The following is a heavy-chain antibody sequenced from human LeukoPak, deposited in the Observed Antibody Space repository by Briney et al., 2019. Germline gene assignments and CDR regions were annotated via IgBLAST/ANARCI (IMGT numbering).Heavy chain of an antibody. CDR1: GFTFSSYG. Sequence: GGSLRLSCAASGFTFSSYGMSWVRQAPGKGLEWVSYISSSGSTIYYADSVKGRFTISRDNAKNSLYLQMNSLRAEDTAVYYCARDRGTAMAPVDYWGQGTLVTVSS. V-gene: IGHV3-48*04. CDR3: ARDRGTAMAPVDY. D-gene: IGHD5-18*01. CDR2: ISSSGSTI. J-gene: IGHJ4*02.